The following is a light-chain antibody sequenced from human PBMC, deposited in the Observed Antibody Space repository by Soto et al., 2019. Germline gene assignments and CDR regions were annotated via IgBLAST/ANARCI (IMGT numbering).Light chain of an antibody. J-gene: IGLJ1*01. CDR3: SSYTTSNTRQIV. Sequence: SVLTQPASVSGSPGQSITISCNGTSSDVGGYNYVSWYQQHPGKAPKFMIYDVSNRPSGVSNRFSGSKSGNTASLTISGLQAEDEADYYCSSYTTSNTRQIVFGTGTKVTVL. CDR2: DVS. V-gene: IGLV2-14*01. CDR1: SSDVGGYNY.